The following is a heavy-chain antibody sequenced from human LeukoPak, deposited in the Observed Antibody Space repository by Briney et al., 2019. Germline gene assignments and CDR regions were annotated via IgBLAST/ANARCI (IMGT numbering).Heavy chain of an antibody. CDR1: VGSFSGYY. J-gene: IGHJ3*02. CDR3: AETGEISSI. CDR2: INHSGST. D-gene: IGHD1-14*01. V-gene: IGHV4-34*01. Sequence: SETLSLTCAVYVGSFSGYYWSWIRQPPGKGLEWIGEINHSGSTNYNPSLKSRVTLSLDTSKNQFSLNLTSVTAADTAVYYCAETGEISSIWGRGTMVTVSS.